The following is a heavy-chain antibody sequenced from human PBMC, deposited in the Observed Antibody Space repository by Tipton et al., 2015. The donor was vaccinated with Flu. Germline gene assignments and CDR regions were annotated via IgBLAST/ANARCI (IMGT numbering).Heavy chain of an antibody. D-gene: IGHD3-10*01. J-gene: IGHJ4*02. V-gene: IGHV4-34*01. CDR3: ARVTWGVIGFDY. Sequence: TLSLTCAVYGGSFSGYYWSWIRQPPGKGLEWIGEINHSGSTNYNPSLKSRVTISVDTSKNQFSLKLSSVTAADTAVYYCARVTWGVIGFDYWGQGTLVTVSS. CDR2: INHSGST. CDR1: GGSFSGYY.